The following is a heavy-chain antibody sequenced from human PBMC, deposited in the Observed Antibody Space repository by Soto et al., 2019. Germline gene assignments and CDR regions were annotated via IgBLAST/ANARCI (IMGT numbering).Heavy chain of an antibody. CDR1: GGTFSSYA. Sequence: QGQLVQSGAEVKKPGSPVKVSGKASGGTFSSYAISWVREAPGQGLEWMGGIIPSFGPANYAQKFQGRVTITADESTSAAYMELSSLRSEDTDVYYCARDEGSEYVDGGDYYYVMDFLGQGTTVTVSS. J-gene: IGHJ6*02. CDR2: IIPSFGPA. CDR3: ARDEGSEYVDGGDYYYVMDF. V-gene: IGHV1-69*01. D-gene: IGHD3-16*01.